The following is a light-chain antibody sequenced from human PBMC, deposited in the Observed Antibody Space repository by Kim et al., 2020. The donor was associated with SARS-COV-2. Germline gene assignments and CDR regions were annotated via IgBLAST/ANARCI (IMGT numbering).Light chain of an antibody. CDR1: QSNSMW. Sequence: SPLSASVGDRVIITCRASQSNSMWLAWYQQKPGKAPKLLISKASSLQSGVPSRFSGSGSGTEFTLTISSLQPDDFATYYCQQYDNYFGQGTKLEIK. V-gene: IGKV1-5*03. J-gene: IGKJ2*01. CDR3: QQYDNY. CDR2: KAS.